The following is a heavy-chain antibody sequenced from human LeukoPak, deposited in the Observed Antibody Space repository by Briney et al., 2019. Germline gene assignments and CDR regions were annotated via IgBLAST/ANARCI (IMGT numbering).Heavy chain of an antibody. CDR2: IYYSGST. J-gene: IGHJ6*03. CDR3: ARELPGHRSSGYYYYMDV. D-gene: IGHD3-22*01. CDR1: GGSISSSSYY. V-gene: IGHV4-39*07. Sequence: PSETLSLTCTVSGGSISSSSYYWGWIRQPPGKGLEWIGSIYYSGSTYYNPSLKSRVTISVDTSKNQFSLKLSSVTAADTAVYYCARELPGHRSSGYYYYMDVWGKGTTVTISS.